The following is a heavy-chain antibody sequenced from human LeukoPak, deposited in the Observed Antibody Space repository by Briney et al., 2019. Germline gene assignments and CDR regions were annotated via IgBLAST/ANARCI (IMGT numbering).Heavy chain of an antibody. J-gene: IGHJ4*02. CDR2: IYYSGST. CDR1: GGSISSYY. Sequence: SETLSLTCTVSGGSISSYYWSWIRQPPGKGLEWIGYIYYSGSTNYNPSLKSRVTISVDTSKNQFSLKLSSVTAADTAVYYCAREEVVVVPAALLYYFDYWGQGTLVTVSS. V-gene: IGHV4-59*12. CDR3: AREEVVVVPAALLYYFDY. D-gene: IGHD2-2*01.